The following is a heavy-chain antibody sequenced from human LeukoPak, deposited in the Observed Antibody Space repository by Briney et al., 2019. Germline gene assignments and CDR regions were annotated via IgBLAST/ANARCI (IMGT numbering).Heavy chain of an antibody. J-gene: IGHJ5*02. V-gene: IGHV4-31*03. CDR1: GGSISSGGYY. Sequence: SETLCLTCTVSGGSISSGGYYRSWIRQHPGKGLEWIGYIYYSGSTYYNPSLKSRVTISVDTSKNQFSLKLSSVTAADTAVYYCARAGYCSGGSCPSDVPFEPWGQGTLVTASS. D-gene: IGHD2-15*01. CDR2: IYYSGST. CDR3: ARAGYCSGGSCPSDVPFEP.